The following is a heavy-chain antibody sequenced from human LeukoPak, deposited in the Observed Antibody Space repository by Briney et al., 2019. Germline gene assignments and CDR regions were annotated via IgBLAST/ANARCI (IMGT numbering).Heavy chain of an antibody. Sequence: GGSLRLSCAASGFTFNSYWMHWVRQAPGKGLVWVSRINSDGSSTIYADSVKGRFTTSRDNAKNTLYLQVNSLRAEDTAVYYCARTAYYMDVWGKGTTVTVSS. J-gene: IGHJ6*03. CDR2: INSDGSST. V-gene: IGHV3-74*01. CDR1: GFTFNSYW. CDR3: ARTAYYMDV.